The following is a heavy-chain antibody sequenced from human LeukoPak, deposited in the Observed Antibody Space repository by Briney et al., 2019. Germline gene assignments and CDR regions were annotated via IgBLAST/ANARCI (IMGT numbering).Heavy chain of an antibody. V-gene: IGHV3-7*01. J-gene: IGHJ6*03. CDR3: AKDQGSGSYYYYMDA. CDR1: GFTFSSYW. CDR2: IQQDGSEK. Sequence: GGSLRLSCASSGFTFSSYWMSWVRQAPGKGLEWVANIQQDGSEKYYVDSVKGRFTISRDNSKNTLYLQMNSLRVEDTAVYYCAKDQGSGSYYYYMDAWGKGTTVAVSS. D-gene: IGHD3-22*01.